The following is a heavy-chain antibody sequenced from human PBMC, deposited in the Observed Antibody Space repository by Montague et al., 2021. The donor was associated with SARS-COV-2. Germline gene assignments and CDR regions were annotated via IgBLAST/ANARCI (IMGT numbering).Heavy chain of an antibody. CDR1: GFTFSSYA. D-gene: IGHD3-16*01. CDR3: ARDRDDYIWGSYENFDY. Sequence: SLRLSCAASGFTFSSYAMHWVRQAPGKGLVWLAVISYDGSNKYYADSVKGRFTISRDTSKNTLYLQMNSLRAEDTAVYYCARDRDDYIWGSYENFDYWGQGTLVTVSS. V-gene: IGHV3-30*04. CDR2: ISYDGSNK. J-gene: IGHJ4*02.